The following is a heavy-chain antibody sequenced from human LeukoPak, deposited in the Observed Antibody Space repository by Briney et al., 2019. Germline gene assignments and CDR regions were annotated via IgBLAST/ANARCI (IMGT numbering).Heavy chain of an antibody. Sequence: GGSLRLSCAASGFTVSSNYMSWVRQAPGKGLEWGSVIYSGGSTYYADSVKGGFTISRDNSKNTLYLQMNSLRAEDTAVYYCAREVKWLRFGGCFDYWGQGTLVTVSS. J-gene: IGHJ4*02. CDR2: IYSGGST. V-gene: IGHV3-53*01. CDR3: AREVKWLRFGGCFDY. CDR1: GFTVSSNY. D-gene: IGHD5-12*01.